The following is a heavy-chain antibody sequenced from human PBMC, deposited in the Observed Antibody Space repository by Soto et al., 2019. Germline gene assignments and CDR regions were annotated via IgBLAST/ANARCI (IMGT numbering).Heavy chain of an antibody. CDR1: GDSISTYY. V-gene: IGHV4-59*08. Sequence: PSETLSLTCTVSGDSISTYYWSWIRQPPGKGLEWIGYIYYSGSTNYNPSLKSRVTISVDTSKNQFSLKLSSVTAADTAVYYCARWPALGQAWFDPWGQGTLVTVSS. CDR2: IYYSGST. D-gene: IGHD1-26*01. CDR3: ARWPALGQAWFDP. J-gene: IGHJ5*02.